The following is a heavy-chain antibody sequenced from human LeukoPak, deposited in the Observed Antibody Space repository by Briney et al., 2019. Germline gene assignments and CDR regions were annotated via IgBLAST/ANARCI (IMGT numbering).Heavy chain of an antibody. CDR1: GYTFTGYY. Sequence: ASVKVSCKASGYTFTGYYMHWVRQAPGQGLEWMGWINPNSGGTNYAQKFQGRVTMTRDTSISTAYMELSRLRSDDTAAYYCARVPPDYVWGSYRLHPFDYWGQGTLVTVSS. CDR3: ARVPPDYVWGSYRLHPFDY. V-gene: IGHV1-2*02. D-gene: IGHD3-16*02. CDR2: INPNSGGT. J-gene: IGHJ4*02.